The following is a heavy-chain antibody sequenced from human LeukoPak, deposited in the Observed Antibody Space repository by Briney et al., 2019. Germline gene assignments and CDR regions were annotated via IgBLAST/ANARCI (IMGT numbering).Heavy chain of an antibody. CDR1: GGSISSGGYS. V-gene: IGHV4-30-2*01. D-gene: IGHD2-2*01. CDR2: IYHSGST. Sequence: SETLSLTCAVSGGSISSGGYSWSWIRQPPGKGLEWIGYIYHSGSTYYNPSLKSRVTISVDRSKNQFSLKLSSVTAADTAVYYCARGPFQLGYCSSTSCYNWFDPWGQGTLVTVSS. CDR3: ARGPFQLGYCSSTSCYNWFDP. J-gene: IGHJ5*02.